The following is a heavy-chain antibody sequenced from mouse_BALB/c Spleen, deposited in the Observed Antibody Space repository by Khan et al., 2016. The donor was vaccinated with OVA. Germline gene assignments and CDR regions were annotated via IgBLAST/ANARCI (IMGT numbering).Heavy chain of an antibody. Sequence: QLEESGPGLVKPSQSLSLTCTVTGYSITGGYGWNWIRQFPGNKLEWMGYISYSGSTNYNPSLKSRISITRDTSKNKFFLQLNSVTTEDTATXSCARTARIKYWGQGTTLTVSS. CDR1: GYSITGGYG. J-gene: IGHJ2*01. V-gene: IGHV3-2*02. CDR3: ARTARIKY. D-gene: IGHD1-2*01. CDR2: ISYSGST.